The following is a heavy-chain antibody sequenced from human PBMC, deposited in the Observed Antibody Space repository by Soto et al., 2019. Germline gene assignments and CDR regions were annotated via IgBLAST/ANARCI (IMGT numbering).Heavy chain of an antibody. Sequence: GGSLRLSCAASGFTFSSYAMSWVRQAPGKGLEWVSAISGSGDITNYADSVKGRFTISRDNSKNTLYLQMNSLRAEDTAVYFCARDRVPQLGYYGMDVWGQGTTVTVSS. CDR3: ARDRVPQLGYYGMDV. D-gene: IGHD2-2*01. J-gene: IGHJ6*02. CDR2: ISGSGDIT. CDR1: GFTFSSYA. V-gene: IGHV3-23*01.